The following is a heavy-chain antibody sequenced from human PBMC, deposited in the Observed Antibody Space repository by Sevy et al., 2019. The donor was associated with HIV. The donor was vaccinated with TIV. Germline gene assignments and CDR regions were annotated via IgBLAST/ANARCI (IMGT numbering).Heavy chain of an antibody. Sequence: SETLSLTCTVSGGSITSLYWNWIRQPPGKGLEWIANIYYNGHISYNPSVKSRVTLSLDTSKNQFSLRLSSVTAADTDMYYCAGENAWGRGYSWGQGTLVTVSS. D-gene: IGHD1-26*01. CDR2: IYYNGHI. J-gene: IGHJ4*02. V-gene: IGHV4-59*08. CDR3: AGENAWGRGYS. CDR1: GGSITSLY.